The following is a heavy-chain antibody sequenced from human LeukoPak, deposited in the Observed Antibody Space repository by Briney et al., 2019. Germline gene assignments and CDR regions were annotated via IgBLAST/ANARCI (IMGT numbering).Heavy chain of an antibody. CDR3: ARDLVGAAD. CDR1: GFTFSRYG. CDR2: INQNGNET. J-gene: IGHJ4*02. D-gene: IGHD1-26*01. Sequence: PGGSLRLSCAASGFTFSRYGMHWVRQAPGKGLEWVANINQNGNETNSVDSVKGRFTISRDNSKNSLYLQMNSLRAEDTAVYYCARDLVGAADWGQGTLVTVSS. V-gene: IGHV3-7*01.